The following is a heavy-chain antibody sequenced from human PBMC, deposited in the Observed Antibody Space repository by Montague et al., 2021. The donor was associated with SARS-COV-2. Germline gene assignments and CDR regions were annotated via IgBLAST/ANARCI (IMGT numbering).Heavy chain of an antibody. J-gene: IGHJ3*01. CDR1: GFTFGDYT. V-gene: IGHV3-69-1*01. D-gene: IGHD1-1*01. CDR3: VRDENWAFDV. Sequence: SLRLSCAASGFTFGDYTMNWVRQAPGKGLEWLSYTHSNGRIFYGDSVKGRFSVSRDDAKNSLYLQITSLSAEDTALYFCVRDENWAFDVWGQGTMVTVSS. CDR2: THSNGRI.